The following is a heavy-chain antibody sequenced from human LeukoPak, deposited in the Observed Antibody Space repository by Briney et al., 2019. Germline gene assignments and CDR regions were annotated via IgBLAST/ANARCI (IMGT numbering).Heavy chain of an antibody. CDR2: IYYSGST. CDR1: GGSISSGGYY. J-gene: IGHJ3*02. D-gene: IGHD3-10*01. Sequence: SETLSLTCTVSGGSISSGGYYWSWIRQHPGKGLEWIGYIYYSGSTYYNPSLKGRVTISVDTSKNQFSLKLSSVTAADTAVYYCAREGTYYYGSGTLRPDAFDIWGQGTMVTVSS. CDR3: AREGTYYYGSGTLRPDAFDI. V-gene: IGHV4-31*03.